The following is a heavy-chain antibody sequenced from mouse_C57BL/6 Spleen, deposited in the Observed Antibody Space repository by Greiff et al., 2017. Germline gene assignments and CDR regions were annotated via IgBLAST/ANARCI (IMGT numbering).Heavy chain of an antibody. CDR2: ISSGGDNI. V-gene: IGHV5-9-1*02. J-gene: IGHJ4*01. CDR3: TTVVYYAMDY. Sequence: DVKLVESGEGLVKPGGSLKLSCAASGFTFSSYAMSWVRQTPEKRLEWVAYISSGGDNIYYADTVKGRSTITRDNSRNTLYLQVCSLKSEDTAVYYCTTVVYYAMDYWGQGTSVTVAS. CDR1: GFTFSSYA. D-gene: IGHD1-1*01.